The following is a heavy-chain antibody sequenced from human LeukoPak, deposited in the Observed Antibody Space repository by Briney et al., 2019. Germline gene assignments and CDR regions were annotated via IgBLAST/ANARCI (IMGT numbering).Heavy chain of an antibody. CDR2: INSDESIT. Sequence: GLSLRLSCAASGFTFSSYWMHWVRQAPGKGLVWVSRINSDESITTYADSVKGRFTISRDNAKNTLYLQMNSLRAEDTAVYYCAGGGTVTNFDYWGRGTLVSVSS. CDR3: AGGGTVTNFDY. J-gene: IGHJ4*02. V-gene: IGHV3-74*01. CDR1: GFTFSSYW. D-gene: IGHD4-17*01.